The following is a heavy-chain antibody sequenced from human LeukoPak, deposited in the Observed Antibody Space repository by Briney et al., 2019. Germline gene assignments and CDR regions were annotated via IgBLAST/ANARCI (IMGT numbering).Heavy chain of an antibody. J-gene: IGHJ4*02. Sequence: GSLRRSCAASGFAFSNYWMTWGRQAPGKGLWWVANIKQDGSEKYHVESAQGRFIISRDNARASLYLQMNSLRLEHTAVYYCARYGPNDVQIKTRTYDYWGQGTLVIVSS. D-gene: IGHD1-1*01. CDR2: IKQDGSEK. CDR1: GFAFSNYW. V-gene: IGHV3-7*01. CDR3: ARYGPNDVQIKTRTYDY.